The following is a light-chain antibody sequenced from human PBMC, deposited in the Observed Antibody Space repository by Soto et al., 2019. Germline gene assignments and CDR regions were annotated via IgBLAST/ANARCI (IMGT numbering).Light chain of an antibody. V-gene: IGKV3-20*01. CDR2: GAS. CDR3: QQYGSSPRT. J-gene: IGKJ2*01. CDR1: QTVSSNY. Sequence: ETVLTQSPGTLSLSPGERATLSCRASQTVSSNYLAWYQQKPGQAPRLLIYGASSRAPGIPDRFSGSGSGTDFTLTITILEPEDFALYYCQQYGSSPRTFGQGTKLEI.